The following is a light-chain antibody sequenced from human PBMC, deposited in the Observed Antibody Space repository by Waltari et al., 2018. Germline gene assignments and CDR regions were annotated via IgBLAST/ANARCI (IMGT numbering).Light chain of an antibody. CDR3: QKYGSLPAT. V-gene: IGKV3-20*01. CDR1: QSISKN. Sequence: EIMLTQSPGTPSLSQGERATLACRASQSISKNLAWYQQKPGQAPRLLIYDASIRATGIPDRFSGSGYGTDFSLTISRLEPEDYAVYYCQKYGSLPATFGRGTKVEIK. J-gene: IGKJ1*01. CDR2: DAS.